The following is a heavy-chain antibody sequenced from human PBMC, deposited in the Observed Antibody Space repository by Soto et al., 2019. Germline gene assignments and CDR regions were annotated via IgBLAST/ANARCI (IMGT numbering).Heavy chain of an antibody. J-gene: IGHJ6*03. CDR1: GFTFSDYY. D-gene: IGHD3-3*01. Sequence: GGSLRLSCAASGFTFSDYYMSWIRQAPGKGLEWVSYISSSGSTIYYADSVKGRFTISRDNAKNSLYLQMNSLRAEDTAVYYCAKTEYYDFWSGYSEWIYYMDVWGKGTTVTVSS. V-gene: IGHV3-11*01. CDR3: AKTEYYDFWSGYSEWIYYMDV. CDR2: ISSSGSTI.